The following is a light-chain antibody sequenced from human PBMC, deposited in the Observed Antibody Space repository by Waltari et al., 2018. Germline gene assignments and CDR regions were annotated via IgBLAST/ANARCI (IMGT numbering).Light chain of an antibody. CDR3: SSYRSSVIYV. CDR2: DVN. V-gene: IGLV2-14*01. J-gene: IGLJ1*01. Sequence: QSALTQPASVSGSPGQSITISCTGTSSDIGTYNYVSWYQQRPGQAPKLMICDVNNRPSGVSSRFSGSKSGNTASLTISGLQSEDEAEYYCSSYRSSVIYVFGTGTKVTVL. CDR1: SSDIGTYNY.